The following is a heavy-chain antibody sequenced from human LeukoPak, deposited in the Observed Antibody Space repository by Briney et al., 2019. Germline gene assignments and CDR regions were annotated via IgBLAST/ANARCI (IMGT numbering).Heavy chain of an antibody. J-gene: IGHJ4*02. D-gene: IGHD3-22*01. Sequence: PGGSLRLSCAASGFTFSSNYMGWVRQAPGKGLEWVSVIYSGGNTYYADSVEGRFTISRDNSKNTLYLQMNSLRAEDTAVYYCARAVSSGYDPFDYWGQGTLVTVSS. CDR3: ARAVSSGYDPFDY. V-gene: IGHV3-53*01. CDR2: IYSGGNT. CDR1: GFTFSSNY.